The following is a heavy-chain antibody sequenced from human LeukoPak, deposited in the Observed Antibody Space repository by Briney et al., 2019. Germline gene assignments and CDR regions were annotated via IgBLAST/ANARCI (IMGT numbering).Heavy chain of an antibody. CDR1: GFTFDDYA. Sequence: GGSLRLSCAASGFTFDDYAMHWVRQAPGKGLEWVSGISWNSGSIGYADSVKGRFTISRDNAKNSLYLRMNSLRAEDTALYYCAKDPSPWGSYRYTHFDYWGQGTLVTVSS. J-gene: IGHJ4*02. V-gene: IGHV3-9*01. CDR3: AKDPSPWGSYRYTHFDY. CDR2: ISWNSGSI. D-gene: IGHD3-16*02.